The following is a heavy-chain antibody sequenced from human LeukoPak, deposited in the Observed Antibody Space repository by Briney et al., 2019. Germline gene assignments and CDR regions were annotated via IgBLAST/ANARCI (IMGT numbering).Heavy chain of an antibody. CDR3: ATGVELCSGGSCYDC. CDR2: IKSDGSTT. D-gene: IGHD2-15*01. V-gene: IGHV3-74*01. CDR1: GFTFSRYW. J-gene: IGHJ4*02. Sequence: GGSLRLSCAASGFTFSRYWMYWVRQPPGKGLGRVSRIKSDGSTTNYADPVKGRFTISRDNAKNTLYLQMNSLRAEDTAVYYCATGVELCSGGSCYDCWGQGTLVTVSS.